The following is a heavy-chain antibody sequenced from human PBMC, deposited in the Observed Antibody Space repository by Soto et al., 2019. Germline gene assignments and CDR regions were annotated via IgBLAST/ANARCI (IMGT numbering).Heavy chain of an antibody. J-gene: IGHJ3*02. CDR1: GFTFSNYG. V-gene: IGHV3-30*18. Sequence: PGGSLRLSCAASGFTFSNYGMHWVGQAPGKGLEWVAVISHDGSNKYYADSVEGRFTISRDNSKNTLYLQTNRPRAEDTAVYYCAKDLGSGSYLFDAFDIGGQGTIVTAS. CDR2: ISHDGSNK. CDR3: AKDLGSGSYLFDAFDI. D-gene: IGHD1-26*01.